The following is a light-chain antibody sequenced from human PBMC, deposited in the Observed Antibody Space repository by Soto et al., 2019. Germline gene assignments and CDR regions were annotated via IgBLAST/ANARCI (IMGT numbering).Light chain of an antibody. CDR3: QQSYSPPWT. CDR2: AAS. J-gene: IGKJ1*01. Sequence: DIQITQSPSSLSASVGDRVTITSRATQSISSYLNWYQQKPGKAPKLLIYAASSLQSGAPSRFSGSGSGTDFPLTISSLQPEDFATYYRQQSYSPPWTLGQGTKVDIK. V-gene: IGKV1-39*01. CDR1: QSISSY.